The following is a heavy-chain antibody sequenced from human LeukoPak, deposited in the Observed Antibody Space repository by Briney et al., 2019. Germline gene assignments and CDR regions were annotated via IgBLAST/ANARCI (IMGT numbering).Heavy chain of an antibody. CDR3: AREDGNHYFDY. CDR1: GGSISSGGYS. J-gene: IGHJ4*02. V-gene: IGHV4-30-2*01. CDR2: IYHSGST. Sequence: SETLSLTCAVSGGSISSGGYSWSWIRQPPGKGLEWIGYIYHSGSTYYNPSLKSRVTISVDRSKNQFSLKLSSVAAADTAVYYCAREDGNHYFDYWGQGTLVTVSS. D-gene: IGHD1-1*01.